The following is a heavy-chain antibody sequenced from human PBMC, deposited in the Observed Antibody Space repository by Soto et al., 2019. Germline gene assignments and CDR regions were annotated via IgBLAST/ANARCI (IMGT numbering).Heavy chain of an antibody. V-gene: IGHV3-30*18. D-gene: IGHD6-6*01. Sequence: GGSLRLSCAASGFTFSSYGMHWVRQAPGKGLEWVAVISYDGSNKYYADSVKGRFTISRDNSKNTLYLQMNSLRAEDTAVYYCAKYLKSIAARRSYWYFDLWGRGTLVTVSS. CDR1: GFTFSSYG. J-gene: IGHJ2*01. CDR3: AKYLKSIAARRSYWYFDL. CDR2: ISYDGSNK.